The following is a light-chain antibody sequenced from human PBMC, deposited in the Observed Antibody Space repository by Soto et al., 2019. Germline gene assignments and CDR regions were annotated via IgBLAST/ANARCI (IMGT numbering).Light chain of an antibody. CDR3: QSFDTNLRSSV. Sequence: QSALTQPPSVSGAPGQRATISCSGTSSNIGAGYDVHWYHQLPGTAPKLLIFGNNNRPSGVPARFSASRSGTSASLAITGLQAEDEAEYYCQSFDTNLRSSVFGGGTKVTVL. J-gene: IGLJ3*02. CDR1: SSNIGAGYD. CDR2: GNN. V-gene: IGLV1-40*01.